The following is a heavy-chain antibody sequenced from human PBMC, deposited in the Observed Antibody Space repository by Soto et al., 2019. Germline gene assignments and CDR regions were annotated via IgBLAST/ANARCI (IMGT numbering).Heavy chain of an antibody. CDR1: GGTFSSYA. CDR2: IIPIFGTA. V-gene: IGHV1-69*01. J-gene: IGHJ6*02. CDR3: ARTPRPTWSGYYSNYYYGMDV. D-gene: IGHD3-3*01. Sequence: QVQLVQSGAEVKKPGSSVKVSCKASGGTFSSYAISWVRQAPGQGLEWMGGIIPIFGTANYAQKFQGRVTITADESTSTAYMELSSLRSEDTAVYYCARTPRPTWSGYYSNYYYGMDVWGQGTTVTVSS.